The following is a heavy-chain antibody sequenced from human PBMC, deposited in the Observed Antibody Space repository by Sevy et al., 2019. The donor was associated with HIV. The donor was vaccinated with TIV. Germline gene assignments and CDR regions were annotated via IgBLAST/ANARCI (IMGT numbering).Heavy chain of an antibody. V-gene: IGHV4-4*07. CDR3: ARGWCRSASCYYDY. Sequence: QLPETLSLTCTVSGGSISSYYWSWIRQPAGKGLEWIGRIYPSGITNYNPSLKSRVTMSVDTSKNQFSLNLSSVTAADTAVYYCARGWCRSASCYYDYWGQGTLVTVSS. J-gene: IGHJ4*02. D-gene: IGHD2-2*01. CDR1: GGSISSYY. CDR2: IYPSGIT.